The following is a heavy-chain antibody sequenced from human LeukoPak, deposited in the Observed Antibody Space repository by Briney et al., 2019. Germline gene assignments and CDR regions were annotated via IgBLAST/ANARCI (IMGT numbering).Heavy chain of an antibody. CDR1: GFTFKNYW. CDR2: IKEDGNTE. CDR3: TRDYSNARDY. Sequence: GGSLRLSCEVSGFTFKNYWMTWVRQAPGKGLEWVDSIKEDGNTEWYVDSVKGRFSVSRDNAKSSLYLQLNSLRVDDTAVYYCTRDYSNARDYWGQGTLVTVSS. D-gene: IGHD2-21*01. J-gene: IGHJ4*02. V-gene: IGHV3-7*01.